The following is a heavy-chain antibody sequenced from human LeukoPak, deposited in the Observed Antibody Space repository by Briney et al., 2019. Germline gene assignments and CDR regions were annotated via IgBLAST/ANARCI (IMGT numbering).Heavy chain of an antibody. Sequence: AGGSLRLSCAASGFTFSSYAMHWVRQAPGKGLEWVAVISYDGGNKYYADSVKGRFTISRDNSKNTLYLQMNSLRAEDTAVYYCARAENSNHIFDYWGQGTLVTVSS. J-gene: IGHJ4*02. D-gene: IGHD4-11*01. CDR2: ISYDGGNK. CDR1: GFTFSSYA. CDR3: ARAENSNHIFDY. V-gene: IGHV3-30-3*01.